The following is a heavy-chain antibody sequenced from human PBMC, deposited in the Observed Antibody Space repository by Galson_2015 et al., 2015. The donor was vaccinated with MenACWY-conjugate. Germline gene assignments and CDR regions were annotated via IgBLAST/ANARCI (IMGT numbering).Heavy chain of an antibody. CDR2: IRDTGSL. CDR3: ARIPTWGSSFGYFDY. D-gene: IGHD7-27*01. Sequence: ETLSLTCTVSGASISSHHWSWFRQPPGQGLEWIAYIRDTGSLKDNPSLKSRVTMSADKSNNQFSLRLISVTAADTAVYYCARIPTWGSSFGYFDYWGQGILVAVSS. CDR1: GASISSHH. J-gene: IGHJ4*02. V-gene: IGHV4-4*09.